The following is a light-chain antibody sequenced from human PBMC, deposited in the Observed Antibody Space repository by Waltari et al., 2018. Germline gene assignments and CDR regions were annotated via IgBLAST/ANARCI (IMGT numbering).Light chain of an antibody. Sequence: QSAPSQPASVSGSPGKSITISCTGAISDIGSYEYVSWYQQHPGRVPRLIIFDVTKRPSGVSSRFSGSKSANTASLTISGLQAEDEADYYCGSYTAGSALYVLGTGT. V-gene: IGLV2-14*03. CDR2: DVT. CDR1: ISDIGSYEY. J-gene: IGLJ1*01. CDR3: GSYTAGSALYV.